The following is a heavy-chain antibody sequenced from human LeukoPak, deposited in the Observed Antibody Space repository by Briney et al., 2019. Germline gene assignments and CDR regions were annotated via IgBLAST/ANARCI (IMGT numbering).Heavy chain of an antibody. J-gene: IGHJ4*02. D-gene: IGHD3-10*01. Sequence: GGSLRLSCAASGFTFSSYSMNWVRQAPGKGLEWVSSISSSSSNIYYADSVKGRFTISRDNAKNSLYLQMDSLRVEDTAVYYCASSLWFGELLVWGQGTLVTVSS. CDR2: ISSSSSNI. V-gene: IGHV3-21*01. CDR3: ASSLWFGELLV. CDR1: GFTFSSYS.